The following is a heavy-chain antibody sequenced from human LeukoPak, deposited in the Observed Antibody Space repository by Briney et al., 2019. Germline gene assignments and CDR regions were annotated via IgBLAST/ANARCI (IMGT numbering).Heavy chain of an antibody. CDR1: GFTFSDYY. CDR2: ISSSGSTI. V-gene: IGHV3-11*01. D-gene: IGHD6-19*01. CDR3: ARGAYRIWSPIAVARVDAFDI. Sequence: GGSLRLSCAASGFTFSDYYMSWIRQAPGKGLEWVSYISSSGSTIYYADSVKGRFTISRDNSKNTLYLQMNSLRAEDTAVYYCARGAYRIWSPIAVARVDAFDIWGQGTMVTVSS. J-gene: IGHJ3*02.